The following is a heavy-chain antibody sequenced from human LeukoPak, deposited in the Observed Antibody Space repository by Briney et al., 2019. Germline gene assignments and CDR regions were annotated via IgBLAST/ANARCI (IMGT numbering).Heavy chain of an antibody. D-gene: IGHD2-21*01. Sequence: PGGSLRLSCAASGFTFSSYSMNWVRQAPGKGLEWVSSISSSSSYIYYADSVKGRFTISRDNAKNSLYLQMKSLRAEDTAVYYCARSMRNWFDPWGQGTLVTVSS. CDR1: GFTFSSYS. CDR3: ARSMRNWFDP. CDR2: ISSSSSYI. V-gene: IGHV3-21*01. J-gene: IGHJ5*02.